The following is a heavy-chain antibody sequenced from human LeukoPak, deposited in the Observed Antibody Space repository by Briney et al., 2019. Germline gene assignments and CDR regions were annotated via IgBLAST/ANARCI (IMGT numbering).Heavy chain of an antibody. CDR1: GFTFSTYA. CDR2: ISYDGSSK. Sequence: GGSLRLSCAASGFTFSTYAMHWVRQAPGKGLEWVAVISYDGSSKYYADSVKGRFTISRDNSKNTLYLQMNSLRAEDTAVYYCARDNYRSAWQTNCFDPWGQGTLVTVSS. D-gene: IGHD6-19*01. J-gene: IGHJ5*02. V-gene: IGHV3-30*04. CDR3: ARDNYRSAWQTNCFDP.